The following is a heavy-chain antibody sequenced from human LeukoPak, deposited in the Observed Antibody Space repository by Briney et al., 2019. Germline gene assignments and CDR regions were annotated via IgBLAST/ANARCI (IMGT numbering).Heavy chain of an antibody. D-gene: IGHD7-27*01. Sequence: SETLSLTCTVSGGSISSGSYYWSWIRQPAGKGLEWIGRIYTSGSTNYNPSLKSRVTISVDTSKNQFSLKLSSVTAADTAVYYCARRAGDDEFDYWGQGTLVTVSS. CDR3: ARRAGDDEFDY. CDR2: IYTSGST. CDR1: GGSISSGSYY. V-gene: IGHV4-61*02. J-gene: IGHJ4*02.